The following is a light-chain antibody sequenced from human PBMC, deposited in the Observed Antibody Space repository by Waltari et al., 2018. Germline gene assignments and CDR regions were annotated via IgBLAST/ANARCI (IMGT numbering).Light chain of an antibody. CDR3: QQFLSAPLT. V-gene: IGKV4-1*01. Sequence: DIVMTQSPDSLAVSLRERATINCKSSHNVLHSSTNRNYLAWYQHKPGQPPKVLIYWASTRQSGVPDRFSGSGSGTDFTLTISSLQAEDVAVYYCQQFLSAPLTFGGGTKVDIK. CDR2: WAS. J-gene: IGKJ4*01. CDR1: HNVLHSSTNRNY.